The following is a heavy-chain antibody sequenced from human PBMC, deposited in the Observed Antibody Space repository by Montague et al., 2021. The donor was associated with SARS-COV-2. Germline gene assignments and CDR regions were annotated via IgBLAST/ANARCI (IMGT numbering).Heavy chain of an antibody. J-gene: IGHJ3*01. Sequence: SETLSLTCDVSGASFNNYYWSWVRQPPGQGLEWIGQITPRGSTQYRPSLRSRLTMSLDSSRSHFSLNLGSVAAADTAVYYCVKSSVVVTNASINEVWGHETQVTVSS. CDR3: VKSSVVVTNASINEV. CDR2: ITPRGST. CDR1: GASFNNYY. V-gene: IGHV4-34*01. D-gene: IGHD2-21*02.